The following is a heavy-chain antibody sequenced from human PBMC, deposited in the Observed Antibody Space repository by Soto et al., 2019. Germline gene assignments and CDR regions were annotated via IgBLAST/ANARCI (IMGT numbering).Heavy chain of an antibody. CDR1: GFSLSTSGVG. V-gene: IGHV2-5*02. Sequence: QITLKESGPPLVKPTQTLTLTCTFSGFSLSTSGVGVGWIRQPPGKALEWLALIYWDDDKRYSPSLKSRLTITKDTSKNQVVLTMTNMDPVDTATYYCAHLLEWLLYWDYWGQGTLVTVSS. D-gene: IGHD3-3*01. J-gene: IGHJ4*02. CDR2: IYWDDDK. CDR3: AHLLEWLLYWDY.